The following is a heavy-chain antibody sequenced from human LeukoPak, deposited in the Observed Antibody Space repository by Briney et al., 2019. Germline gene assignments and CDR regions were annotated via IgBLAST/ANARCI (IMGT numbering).Heavy chain of an antibody. CDR2: LNQDGSEK. J-gene: IGHJ4*02. Sequence: PGGSLRLSCAASEFPFSTYWMNWVRQAPGKGLEWVASLNQDGSEKKYVDSVNGRFTISRDNAKNSVSLQMNSLRVEDSAVYYCARDGRAPGPYFDSWGQGTLVTVSS. V-gene: IGHV3-7*01. CDR1: EFPFSTYW. D-gene: IGHD3/OR15-3a*01. CDR3: ARDGRAPGPYFDS.